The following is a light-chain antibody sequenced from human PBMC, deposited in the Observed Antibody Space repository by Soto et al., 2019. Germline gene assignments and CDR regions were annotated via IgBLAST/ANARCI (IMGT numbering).Light chain of an antibody. CDR2: GNS. CDR3: QSYDSSLSVNWV. Sequence: QSPLTQPPSVSGAPGQRVTSSCTGSSSNSGAGYDVHWYQQLPGTAPKLLIYGNSNRPSGVPDRFSGSKSGTSASLAITGLQAEDEADYYCQSYDSSLSVNWVFGGGTQLTVL. V-gene: IGLV1-40*01. CDR1: SSNSGAGYD. J-gene: IGLJ3*02.